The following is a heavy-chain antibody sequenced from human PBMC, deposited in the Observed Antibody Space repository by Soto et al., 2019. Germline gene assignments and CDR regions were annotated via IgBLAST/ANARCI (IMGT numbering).Heavy chain of an antibody. J-gene: IGHJ4*02. D-gene: IGHD3-10*01. CDR2: IYWDDNK. Sequence: QITLKESGPTLMKPTQTLTLTCTFSGFSLSSSGVGVGWIRQPPEKALEWLGLIYWDDNKLYSPSMKSRVTITKDPSKNQVVLLMTNMDPLDTATYYCVHRGGFGELLYWGQGALVTVSS. V-gene: IGHV2-5*02. CDR3: VHRGGFGELLY. CDR1: GFSLSSSGVG.